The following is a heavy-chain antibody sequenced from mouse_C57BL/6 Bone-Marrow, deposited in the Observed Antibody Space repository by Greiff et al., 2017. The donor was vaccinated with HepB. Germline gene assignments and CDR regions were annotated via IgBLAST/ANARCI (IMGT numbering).Heavy chain of an antibody. V-gene: IGHV6-6*01. CDR2: IRNKANNHAT. D-gene: IGHD3-1*01. CDR1: GFTFSDAW. Sequence: EVHLVESGGGLVQPGGSMKLSCAASGFTFSDAWMDWVRQSPEKGLEWVAEIRNKANNHATYYAESVKGRFTISRDDSKSSVYLQMNSLRAEDTGIYYCTRRRATEAMDYWGQGTSVTVSS. J-gene: IGHJ4*01. CDR3: TRRRATEAMDY.